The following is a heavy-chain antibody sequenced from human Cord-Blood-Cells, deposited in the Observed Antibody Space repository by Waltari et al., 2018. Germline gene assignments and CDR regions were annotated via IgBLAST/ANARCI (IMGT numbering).Heavy chain of an antibody. J-gene: IGHJ4*02. V-gene: IGHV4-39*01. D-gene: IGHD6-6*01. CDR2: IYYSGST. CDR3: ARKLNSSSSLYYFDY. Sequence: QLQLQESGPGLVKPSETLSLTCPVSGGSISSSSYYWGWIRQPPGKGLEWIGSIYYSGSTYYNPSLKSRVTISVDTSKNQFSLKLSSVTAADTAVYYCARKLNSSSSLYYFDYWGQGTLVTVSS. CDR1: GGSISSSSYY.